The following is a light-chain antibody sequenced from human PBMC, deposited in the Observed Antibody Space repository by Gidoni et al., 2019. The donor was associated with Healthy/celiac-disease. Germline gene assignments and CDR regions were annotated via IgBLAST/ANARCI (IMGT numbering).Light chain of an antibody. J-gene: IGKJ1*01. Sequence: DIQMTQSPSSLSASVGDRVTITCRASQSISSYLNWYQQKPGKAPKLLISAASSLQSGVQSRFSGSGSGTDFNLTISSLQPEDFATYYCQQSYSTPGTFGQGTKVEIK. CDR2: AAS. CDR3: QQSYSTPGT. CDR1: QSISSY. V-gene: IGKV1-39*01.